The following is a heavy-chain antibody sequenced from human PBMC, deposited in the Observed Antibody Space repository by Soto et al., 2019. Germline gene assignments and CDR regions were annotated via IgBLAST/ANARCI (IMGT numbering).Heavy chain of an antibody. CDR3: ARGLSSSLIYYYYGMDV. CDR2: IIPIFGTA. V-gene: IGHV1-69*01. J-gene: IGHJ6*02. CDR1: GGTFSSYA. Sequence: QVQLVQSGAEVKKPGSSVKVSCKASGGTFSSYAISWVRQAPGQGLEWMGGIIPIFGTANYAQKFQGRVTITADESTSTAYMELSSLRSEDTAVYYCARGLSSSLIYYYYGMDVWGQGTTVTVSS. D-gene: IGHD6-6*01.